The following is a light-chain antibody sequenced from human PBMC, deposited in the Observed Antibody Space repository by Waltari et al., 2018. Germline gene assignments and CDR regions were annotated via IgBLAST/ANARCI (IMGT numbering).Light chain of an antibody. J-gene: IGKJ1*01. V-gene: IGKV1-39*01. CDR1: QNLRTY. CDR3: QQSFSSPWT. Sequence: DIQMTQSPSSLSASIGHTITVTCRASQNLRTYLNWYQQKPAKAPKLLIFGASSLPRGVPSRFSGSASGTEFTLTITNLQPDDFATYFCQQSFSSPWTFGQGTTV. CDR2: GAS.